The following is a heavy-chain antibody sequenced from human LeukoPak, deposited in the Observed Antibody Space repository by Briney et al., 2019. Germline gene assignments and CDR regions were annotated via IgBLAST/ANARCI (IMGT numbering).Heavy chain of an antibody. CDR2: IYSGGST. J-gene: IGHJ4*02. CDR1: GFTVSSNY. CDR3: ARVYEWELRDPFFDY. D-gene: IGHD1-26*01. V-gene: IGHV3-53*01. Sequence: HPGGSLRLSCAASGFTVSSNYMSWVRQAPGKGLEWVSVIYSGGSTYYADSVKGRFTISRDNSKNTLYLQMNSLRAEDTAVYYCARVYEWELRDPFFDYWGQGTLVTVSS.